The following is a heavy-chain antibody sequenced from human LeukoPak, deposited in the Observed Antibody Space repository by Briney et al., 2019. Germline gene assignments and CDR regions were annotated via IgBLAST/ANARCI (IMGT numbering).Heavy chain of an antibody. CDR1: GVSISSSNW. CDR2: ICHSGST. J-gene: IGHJ4*02. D-gene: IGHD5-18*01. Sequence: SETLSLTCAVSGVSISSSNWWSLVRPPPGKGLEWFGEICHSGSTNYNPSLKSRFTISIDKSKNQISLKLSPVTAADTAVYYCASLEDSAMPADYWGQGRLVSVSS. V-gene: IGHV4-4*02. CDR3: ASLEDSAMPADY.